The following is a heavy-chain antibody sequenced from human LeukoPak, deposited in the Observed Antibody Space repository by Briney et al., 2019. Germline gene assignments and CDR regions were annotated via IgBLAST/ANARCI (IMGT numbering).Heavy chain of an antibody. Sequence: GGSLRLSCAASGFTFSDYALGWVRQAPGRGLEWVATLSGSGAGTYYSGSVQGRFTISRDNSKRTLFLQMSSLRAEDTAFYYCAKAELGVDTFFDYWGQGTLVTVSS. CDR2: LSGSGAGT. CDR1: GFTFSDYA. J-gene: IGHJ4*02. D-gene: IGHD3-3*01. V-gene: IGHV3-23*01. CDR3: AKAELGVDTFFDY.